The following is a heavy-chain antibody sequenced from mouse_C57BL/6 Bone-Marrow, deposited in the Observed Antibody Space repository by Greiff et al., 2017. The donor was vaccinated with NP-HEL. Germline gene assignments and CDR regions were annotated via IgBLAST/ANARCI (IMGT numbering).Heavy chain of an antibody. CDR2: ISDGGSYT. Sequence: EVKVVESGGGLVKPGGSLKLSCAASGFTFSSYAMSWVRQTPEKRLEWVATISDGGSYTYYPDNVKGRFTISRDNAKNNLYLQMSHLKSEDTAMYYCARDDYSNYVGNAMDYWGQGTSVTVSS. J-gene: IGHJ4*01. D-gene: IGHD2-5*01. V-gene: IGHV5-4*01. CDR3: ARDDYSNYVGNAMDY. CDR1: GFTFSSYA.